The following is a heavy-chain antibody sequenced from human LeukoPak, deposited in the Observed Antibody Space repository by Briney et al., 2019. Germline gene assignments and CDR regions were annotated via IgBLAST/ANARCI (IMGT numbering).Heavy chain of an antibody. D-gene: IGHD3-9*01. CDR1: GGSISSYY. CDR3: ARSKDILTGYCFDY. V-gene: IGHV4-59*01. Sequence: SETLSLTCTVSGGSISSYYWSWIRQPPGKGLEWIGYIYYSGSTNYNPSLTSRVTISVDTSKKQFSLKLSSVTAADTAVYYCARSKDILTGYCFDYWGQGTLVTVSS. CDR2: IYYSGST. J-gene: IGHJ4*02.